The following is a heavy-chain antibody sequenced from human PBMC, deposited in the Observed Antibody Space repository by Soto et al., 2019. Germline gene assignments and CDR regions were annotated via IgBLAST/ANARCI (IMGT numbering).Heavy chain of an antibody. CDR2: ISSSSSTI. J-gene: IGHJ6*02. Sequence: PGGSLRLSCVASGFTFSHYTMNWVRQAPGKGLEWVSYISSSSSTIYYADSVKGRFTISRDNSKNTLYLQMNSLRAEDTAVYYCAKDLITMVRGVMSYYYGMDVWGQGTTVTVSS. CDR3: AKDLITMVRGVMSYYYGMDV. V-gene: IGHV3-48*01. CDR1: GFTFSHYT. D-gene: IGHD3-10*01.